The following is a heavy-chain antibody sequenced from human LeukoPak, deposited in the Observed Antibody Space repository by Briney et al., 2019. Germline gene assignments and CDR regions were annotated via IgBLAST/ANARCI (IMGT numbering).Heavy chain of an antibody. CDR3: ARQRSGWKSPIDY. CDR2: IYYSGST. Sequence: PSETLSLTCTVFGGSISSYYWSWIRQPPGKGLEWIGYIYYSGSTNYNPSLKSRVTISVDTSKNQFSLKLSSVTAADTAVYYCARQRSGWKSPIDYWGQGTLVTVSS. V-gene: IGHV4-59*08. D-gene: IGHD6-19*01. J-gene: IGHJ4*02. CDR1: GGSISSYY.